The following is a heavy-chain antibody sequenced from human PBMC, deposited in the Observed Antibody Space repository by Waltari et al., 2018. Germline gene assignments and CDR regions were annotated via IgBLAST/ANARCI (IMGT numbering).Heavy chain of an antibody. V-gene: IGHV1-69*02. CDR3: ARGPRDSSGYRHDAFDI. CDR2: IIAILGIA. D-gene: IGHD3-22*01. J-gene: IGHJ3*02. Sequence: QVQLVQSGAEVKKPGSSVKVSCKASGGTFSSYTISWVRQAPGQGLEWMGRIIAILGIANYAQKFQGRVTMNADKSTGTAYRELSSLRSEDTAVYYCARGPRDSSGYRHDAFDIWGQGTMVTVSS. CDR1: GGTFSSYT.